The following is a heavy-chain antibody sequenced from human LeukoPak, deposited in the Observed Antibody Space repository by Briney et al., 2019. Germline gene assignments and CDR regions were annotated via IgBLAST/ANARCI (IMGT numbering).Heavy chain of an antibody. CDR2: ISYDGSDK. CDR3: AREPPEYSSSSGDY. CDR1: GFTFSSYA. Sequence: GGSLRLSCAASGFTFSSYAMHWVRQAPGKGLEWVAVISYDGSDKYYADSVKGRFTISRDNSKNTLYLQMNSLRAEDTAVYYCAREPPEYSSSSGDYWGQGTLVTVSS. J-gene: IGHJ4*02. D-gene: IGHD6-6*01. V-gene: IGHV3-30-3*01.